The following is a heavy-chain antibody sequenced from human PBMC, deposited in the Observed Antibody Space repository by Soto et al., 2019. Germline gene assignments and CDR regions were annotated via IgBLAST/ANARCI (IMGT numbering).Heavy chain of an antibody. D-gene: IGHD3-10*01. CDR3: ARHGGGSGSYYNVRYYFDY. Sequence: XTLSLPCTVSGGSLSSSSYYWGWIRQPPGKGLEWIGSIYYSGSTYYNPPLKSRFTISVDTSKNQFSLKLSSVTSADTAFYYCARHGGGSGSYYNVRYYFDYWGQGTLVTVSS. J-gene: IGHJ4*02. CDR1: GGSLSSSSYY. CDR2: IYYSGST. V-gene: IGHV4-39*01.